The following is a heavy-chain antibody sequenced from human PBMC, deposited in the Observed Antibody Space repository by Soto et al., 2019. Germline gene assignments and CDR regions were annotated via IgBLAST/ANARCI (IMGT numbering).Heavy chain of an antibody. CDR2: IYYSGST. CDR1: GGSISSGGYY. J-gene: IGHJ6*02. CDR3: ATAPLMTTDAWYGMDV. V-gene: IGHV4-31*03. Sequence: SETLSLTCTVSGGSISSGGYYWSWIRQHPGKGLEWIGYIYYSGSTYYNPSLKSRVTISVDTSKNQFSLKLSSVTAADTAVYYCATAPLMTTDAWYGMDVWGQGTTVTVSS. D-gene: IGHD4-17*01.